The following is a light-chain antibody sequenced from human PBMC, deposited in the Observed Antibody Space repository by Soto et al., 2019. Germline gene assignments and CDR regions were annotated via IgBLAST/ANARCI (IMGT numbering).Light chain of an antibody. CDR1: SSDVGGYNY. Sequence: QSALTQPASVSGSPGQSITISCTGTSSDVGGYNYVSWYQQHPGKAPKLMIYEVSNRPSGVSNRFSGSKSGNTASLTISGLQAEDEADYYCSSFTSINTWVFGGGTQQTVL. V-gene: IGLV2-14*01. CDR2: EVS. J-gene: IGLJ3*02. CDR3: SSFTSINTWV.